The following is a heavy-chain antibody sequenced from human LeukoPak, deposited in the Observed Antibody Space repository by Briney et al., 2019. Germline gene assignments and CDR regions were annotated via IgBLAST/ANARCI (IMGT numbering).Heavy chain of an antibody. D-gene: IGHD3-22*01. CDR2: ISSSGGGT. V-gene: IGHV3-23*01. CDR1: GFTFSSYA. Sequence: PGGSLRLSCAASGFTFSSYAMSWVRQAPGKGLEWVSTISSSGGGTYYADSVKGRFTISRDNSKSTLYLQMNSLRAEDTAVYYCAKDHYYDSSGYYSYFDYWGQGTLVTVSS. J-gene: IGHJ4*02. CDR3: AKDHYYDSSGYYSYFDY.